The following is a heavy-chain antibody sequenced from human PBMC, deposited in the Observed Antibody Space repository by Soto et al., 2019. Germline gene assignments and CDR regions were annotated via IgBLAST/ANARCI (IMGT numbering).Heavy chain of an antibody. V-gene: IGHV1-2*02. CDR3: GRGRSGQXVVLY. CDR1: GYTFTGHY. Sequence: ASVKVSCKASGYTFTGHYIHWVRQAPEQGPEWMGEIGPESGATRYAQRFQGRVTMTRDMSTTTVSMELNNLSPDDTAVYYCGRGRSGQXVVLYWGQGTPVTGXX. D-gene: IGHD1-26*01. J-gene: IGHJ4*02. CDR2: IGPESGAT.